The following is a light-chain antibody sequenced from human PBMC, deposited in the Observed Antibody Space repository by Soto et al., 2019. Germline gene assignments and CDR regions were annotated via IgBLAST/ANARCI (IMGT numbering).Light chain of an antibody. J-gene: IGKJ4*01. CDR2: GAC. CDR3: QHYATSLFA. V-gene: IGKV3-20*01. Sequence: EIVLTQSPGTLSLSPGERATLFCRASQSVYNNYLAWYQQKSGLAPRLLIYGACSRATGIPDRFSSSGSGTDFTLTISVLEPEDFAVYYCQHYATSLFAFGGGTKVEIK. CDR1: QSVYNNY.